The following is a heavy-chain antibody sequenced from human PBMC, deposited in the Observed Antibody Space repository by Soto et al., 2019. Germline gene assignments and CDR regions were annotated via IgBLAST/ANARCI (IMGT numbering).Heavy chain of an antibody. CDR1: GFTFSSYW. D-gene: IGHD2-21*02. Sequence: EVQLVESGGGLVQPGGSLRLSCAASGFTFSSYWMSWVRQAPGKGLEWVANIKQDGSEKYYVDSVKGRFTISRDNAKNSLYLQMNSLRAEDTAVYYCAREPDCGGDCYASSFDYWGQGTLVTVSS. CDR3: AREPDCGGDCYASSFDY. CDR2: IKQDGSEK. J-gene: IGHJ4*02. V-gene: IGHV3-7*03.